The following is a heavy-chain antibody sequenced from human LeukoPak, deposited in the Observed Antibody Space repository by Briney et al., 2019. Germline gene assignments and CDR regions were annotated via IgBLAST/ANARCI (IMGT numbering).Heavy chain of an antibody. CDR3: ARDQSAYSSGWYGYNWFDP. CDR1: GGSISSYY. Sequence: SETLSLTYTVSGGSISSYYWSWIRQPPGKGLEWIGYIYYSGSTNYNPSLKSRVTISVDTSKNQFSLKLSSVTAADTAVYYCARDQSAYSSGWYGYNWFDPWGQGTLVTVSS. CDR2: IYYSGST. V-gene: IGHV4-59*01. D-gene: IGHD6-19*01. J-gene: IGHJ5*02.